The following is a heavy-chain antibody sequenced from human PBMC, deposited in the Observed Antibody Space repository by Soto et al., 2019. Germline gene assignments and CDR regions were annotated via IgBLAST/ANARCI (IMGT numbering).Heavy chain of an antibody. D-gene: IGHD2-8*01. J-gene: IGHJ6*03. V-gene: IGHV3-9*01. CDR1: GFTFDDYA. Sequence: GGSLRLSCAASGFTFDDYAMHWVRQAPGKGLEWVSGISWNSGSIGYADSVKGRFTISRDNVKNSLYLQMNSLRAEDTALYYCAKSAHADYYYYMDVWGKGTTVTVSS. CDR2: ISWNSGSI. CDR3: AKSAHADYYYYMDV.